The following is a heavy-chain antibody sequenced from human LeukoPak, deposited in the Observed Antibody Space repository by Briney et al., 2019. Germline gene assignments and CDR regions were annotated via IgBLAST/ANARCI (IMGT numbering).Heavy chain of an antibody. CDR1: GFTFSSYG. CDR3: SRSRPKFKDFDY. CDR2: VSGSGGST. Sequence: GGSLRLSCAASGFTFSSYGMSWVRQAPGKGLEWVSAVSGSGGSTYYADSVKGRFTISRDNSKNTLYLQMNTLRAEDAAVYYCSRSRPKFKDFDYWGQGTLVTVSS. J-gene: IGHJ4*02. V-gene: IGHV3-23*01.